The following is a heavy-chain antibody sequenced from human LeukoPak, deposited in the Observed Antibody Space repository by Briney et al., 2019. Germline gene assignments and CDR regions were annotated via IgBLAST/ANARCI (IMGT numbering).Heavy chain of an antibody. CDR3: ARRNLDAFDI. J-gene: IGHJ3*02. V-gene: IGHV3-33*01. CDR2: IWYDGSIK. CDR1: GFTFSSYG. D-gene: IGHD1-14*01. Sequence: GGSLRLSCEASGFTFSSYGMHWVRQAPGKGLEWVAVIWYDGSIKYYADSVKGRLTISRDNSQNTLYLQMNSLRAEDTAVYYCARRNLDAFDIWGQGTMVTVSS.